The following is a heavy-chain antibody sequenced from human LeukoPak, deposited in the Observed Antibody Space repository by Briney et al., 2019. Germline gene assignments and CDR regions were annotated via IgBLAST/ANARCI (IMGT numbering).Heavy chain of an antibody. CDR3: ARAVKYCSGGSCYLPINYYYGMDV. D-gene: IGHD2-15*01. Sequence: GGSLRFSCAASGFTFSSYSMNWVRQAPGKGLEWVSYISSSSSTIYYADSVKGRFTISRDNAKNSLYLQMNSLRDEDTAVYYCARAVKYCSGGSCYLPINYYYGMDVWGQGTTVTVSS. J-gene: IGHJ6*02. CDR2: ISSSSSTI. V-gene: IGHV3-48*02. CDR1: GFTFSSYS.